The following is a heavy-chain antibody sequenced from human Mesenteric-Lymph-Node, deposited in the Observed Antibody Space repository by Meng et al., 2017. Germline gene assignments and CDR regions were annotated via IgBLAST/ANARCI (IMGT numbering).Heavy chain of an antibody. Sequence: SLKISCAASGFTFSDYYMSWIRQAPGKGLEWISYISSSGNTKDYAASVKGRFTISRDNGKNSLYQQMNSLRAEDTAVYYCARDLTYCGGDCYSGGWFDPWGQGTLVTVSS. D-gene: IGHD2-21*02. V-gene: IGHV3-11*01. CDR1: GFTFSDYY. J-gene: IGHJ5*02. CDR3: ARDLTYCGGDCYSGGWFDP. CDR2: ISSSGNTK.